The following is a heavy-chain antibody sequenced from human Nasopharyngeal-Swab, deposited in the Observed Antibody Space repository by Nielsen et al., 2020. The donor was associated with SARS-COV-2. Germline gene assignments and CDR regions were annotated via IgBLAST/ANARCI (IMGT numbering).Heavy chain of an antibody. J-gene: IGHJ4*02. CDR3: ARDPGTAMALYYFDY. Sequence: GESLKISCAASGFTFSSYGMHWVRQAPGKGLEWVAVIWYDGSSKYYADSVKGRFTISRDNSKNTLYLQMNSLRAEDTAVYYCARDPGTAMALYYFDYWGQGTLVTVSS. V-gene: IGHV3-33*01. CDR2: IWYDGSSK. CDR1: GFTFSSYG. D-gene: IGHD5-18*01.